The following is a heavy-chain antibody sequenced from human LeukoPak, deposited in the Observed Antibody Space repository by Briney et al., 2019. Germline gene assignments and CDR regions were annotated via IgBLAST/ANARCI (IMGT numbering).Heavy chain of an antibody. D-gene: IGHD2-2*01. V-gene: IGHV4-30-2*01. J-gene: IGHJ4*02. Sequence: SQTLSLSCTVSGGSISSAGSYWSWIRQPPGRGLEWIGYIYHSGNTYYNPSLKSRVTISVDRSKNQFSLKLRSVTAADTAVYYCARDLEYCSTTGCSHGAFDIWGQGTLVTVSS. CDR2: IYHSGNT. CDR3: ARDLEYCSTTGCSHGAFDI. CDR1: GGSISSAGSY.